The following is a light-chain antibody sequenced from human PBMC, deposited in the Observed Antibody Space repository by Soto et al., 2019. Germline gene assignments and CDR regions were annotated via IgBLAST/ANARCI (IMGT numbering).Light chain of an antibody. CDR3: RQCAYSPRT. Sequence: EIVLTQSPDTLSLSPGERATISCRASQTIGNNYLAWYQQKPGQAPRLLIYDASRRATGIPDRFTGSGSGADFALTISRLEPQDFAVYYCRQCAYSPRTCDQETEVDVK. V-gene: IGKV3-20*01. CDR1: QTIGNNY. J-gene: IGKJ1*01. CDR2: DAS.